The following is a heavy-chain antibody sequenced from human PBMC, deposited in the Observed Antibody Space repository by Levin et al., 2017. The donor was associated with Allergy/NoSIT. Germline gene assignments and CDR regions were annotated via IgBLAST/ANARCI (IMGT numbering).Heavy chain of an antibody. Sequence: GESLKISCAASGILFSSYDMNWVRQAPGKGLEWVSSISAGGNYINYADSVKGRFTISRDNAKNSLFLQMKSLRAEDTAGYFCSSWAVYHYDRCAFDCFYYAMDVWGQGTTVTVSS. CDR2: ISAGGNYI. CDR1: GILFSSYD. D-gene: IGHD3-22*01. V-gene: IGHV3-21*04. J-gene: IGHJ6*02. CDR3: SSWAVYHYDRCAFDCFYYAMDV.